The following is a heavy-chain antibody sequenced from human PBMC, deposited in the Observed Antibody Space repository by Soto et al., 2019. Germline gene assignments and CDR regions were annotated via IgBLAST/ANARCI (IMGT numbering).Heavy chain of an antibody. CDR3: ARGGSSWSAEYYEH. Sequence: ASVKVSCKASGYTFTNYGISWVRQAPGQGPEWMGWISGFNGNTKYARKVQGRVTLTTDTSATTAYMKLRGLRSDDTAVYYCARGGSSWSAEYYEHWGQGTLVTVSS. D-gene: IGHD6-13*01. V-gene: IGHV1-18*04. CDR1: GYTFTNYG. J-gene: IGHJ1*01. CDR2: ISGFNGNT.